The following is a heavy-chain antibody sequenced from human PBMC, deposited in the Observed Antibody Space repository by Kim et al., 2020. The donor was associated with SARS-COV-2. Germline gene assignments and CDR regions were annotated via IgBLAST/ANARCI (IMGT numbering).Heavy chain of an antibody. J-gene: IGHJ4*02. CDR3: ARGRIAARGGFDY. D-gene: IGHD6-6*01. Sequence: YNPSLKSRVTISVDTSKNKLSLKLSSVAAADTAVYYCARGRIAARGGFDYWGQGTLVTVSS. V-gene: IGHV4-34*01.